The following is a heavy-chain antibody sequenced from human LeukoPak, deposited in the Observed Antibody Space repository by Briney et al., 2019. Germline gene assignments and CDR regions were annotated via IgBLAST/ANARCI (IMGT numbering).Heavy chain of an antibody. D-gene: IGHD3-22*01. J-gene: IGHJ3*02. CDR2: ISSSGSTI. CDR1: GFTFSSYE. Sequence: GGSLRLSCAASGFTFSSYEMNWVRQAPGKGLEWVSYISSSGSTIYYADSVKGRFTISRDNAKNSLYLQMNSLRAEDTAVYYCARVALGYYYTDAFDIWGQGTMVTVSS. V-gene: IGHV3-48*03. CDR3: ARVALGYYYTDAFDI.